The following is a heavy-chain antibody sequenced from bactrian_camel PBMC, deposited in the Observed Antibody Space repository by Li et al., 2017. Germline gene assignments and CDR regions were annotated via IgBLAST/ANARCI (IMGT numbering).Heavy chain of an antibody. CDR1: GATVNAPC. J-gene: IGHJ4*01. CDR2: ITADGRT. D-gene: IGHD5*01. Sequence: QLVESGGGSVQAGGSLRLSCAVSGATVNAPCMGRFRQAPGEEREPVAGITADGRTTYEVSLKGRFTISTDDANNTLDLQIDSLQPEDTAMYYCAVLCQFNHCRGVLVGIWQQYASWGQGTQVTVS. V-gene: IGHV3S53*01. CDR3: AVLCQFNHCRGVLVGIWQQYAS.